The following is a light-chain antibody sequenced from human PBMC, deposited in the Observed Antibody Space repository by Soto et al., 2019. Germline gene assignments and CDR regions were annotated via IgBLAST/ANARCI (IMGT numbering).Light chain of an antibody. J-gene: IGLJ2*01. CDR1: SSNLGSNT. CDR2: KTN. V-gene: IGLV1-44*01. Sequence: QSVLTQPPSASGTPGQRVTISCSGSSSNLGSNTVNWYQQLPGTAPKLLIYKTNQRPSGVPDRFSGSKSGTSAPLAISGLQSEDEATYYCATWDDSLNGPVFGGGTKLTVL. CDR3: ATWDDSLNGPV.